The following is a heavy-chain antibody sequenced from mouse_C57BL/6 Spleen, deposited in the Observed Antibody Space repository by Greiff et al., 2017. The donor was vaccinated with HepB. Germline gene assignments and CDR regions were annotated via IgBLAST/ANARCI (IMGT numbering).Heavy chain of an antibody. J-gene: IGHJ4*01. D-gene: IGHD4-1*01. CDR2: IYPRDGST. CDR3: AKGSLTGRNYYAMDY. V-gene: IGHV1-85*01. Sequence: VQGVESGPELVKPGASVKLSCKASGYTFTSYDINWVKQRPGQGLEWIGWIYPRDGSTKYNEKFKGKATLTVDTSSSTAYMELHSLTSEDSAVYFCAKGSLTGRNYYAMDYWGQGTSVTVSS. CDR1: GYTFTSYD.